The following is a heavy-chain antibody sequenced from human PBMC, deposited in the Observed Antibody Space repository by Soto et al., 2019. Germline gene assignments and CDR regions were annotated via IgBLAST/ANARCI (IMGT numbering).Heavy chain of an antibody. CDR1: GFSLSTSGVG. CDR3: AHNSPAAVPWDY. J-gene: IGHJ4*02. Sequence: QITLKESGPTLVKPTQTLTLTCTFSGFSLSTSGVGAGWIRQSPGKALEWLALIYWDDDNRYSPSLKSRLTIIKDTSKNQVVFTMTNMDPVDTATYYCAHNSPAAVPWDYWGQGTLVTVSS. D-gene: IGHD2-2*01. CDR2: IYWDDDN. V-gene: IGHV2-5*02.